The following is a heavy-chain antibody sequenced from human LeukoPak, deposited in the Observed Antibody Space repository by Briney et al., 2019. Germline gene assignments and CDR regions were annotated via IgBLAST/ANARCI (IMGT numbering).Heavy chain of an antibody. Sequence: SETLSLTCTVSGGSISSGGYYWSWIRQHPGKGLEWIGYVYYSGSTYYNPSLKSRVTISVDTSKNQFSLKLSSVTAADTAVYYCARDRYTVVSWYFDLWGRGTLVTVSS. V-gene: IGHV4-31*03. D-gene: IGHD4-23*01. J-gene: IGHJ2*01. CDR1: GGSISSGGYY. CDR2: VYYSGST. CDR3: ARDRYTVVSWYFDL.